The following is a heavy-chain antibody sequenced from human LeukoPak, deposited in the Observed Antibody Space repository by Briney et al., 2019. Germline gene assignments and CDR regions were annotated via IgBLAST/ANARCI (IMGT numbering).Heavy chain of an antibody. Sequence: PSETLSLTCTGSGGSISSYYWSWIRQPPGKGLEWIGYIYYSGSTNYNPSLKSRVTISVDTSKNQFSLKLSSVTAADTAVYYCARGPIVGATDYWGQGTLVTVSS. CDR2: IYYSGST. J-gene: IGHJ4*02. V-gene: IGHV4-59*01. D-gene: IGHD1-26*01. CDR3: ARGPIVGATDY. CDR1: GGSISSYY.